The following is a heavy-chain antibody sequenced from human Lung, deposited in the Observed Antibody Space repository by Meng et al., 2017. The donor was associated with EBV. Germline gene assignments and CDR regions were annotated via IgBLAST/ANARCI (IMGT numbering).Heavy chain of an antibody. CDR2: NNYSGIT. J-gene: IGHJ4*02. Sequence: LSSTRVVAGGSLSSSDWSWARPRPGMGLEWIGQNNYSGITNYNPSLKSRVTISVDTSKNQFSLSLNSVTAADTAVYYCARGGTSSAPFDYWGQGTLVTVSS. V-gene: IGHV4-34*01. CDR1: GGSLSSSD. CDR3: ARGGTSSAPFDY. D-gene: IGHD2-2*01.